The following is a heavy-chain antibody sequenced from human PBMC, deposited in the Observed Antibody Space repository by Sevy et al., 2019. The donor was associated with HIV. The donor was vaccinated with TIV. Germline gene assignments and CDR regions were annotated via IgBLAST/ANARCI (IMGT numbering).Heavy chain of an antibody. CDR1: GASISDSGYY. D-gene: IGHD6-19*01. J-gene: IGHJ4*02. V-gene: IGHV4-39*01. CDR3: VGPVLTYSSGWSYYDY. CDR2: INYIGST. Sequence: SETLSLTCTVSGASISDSGYYWGWIRQPPGKGLEWIASINYIGSTFYNPSLKSRVTISADKSKNQFSVQLNSVTAADTAIYYCVGPVLTYSSGWSYYDYWGQGTVVTVSS.